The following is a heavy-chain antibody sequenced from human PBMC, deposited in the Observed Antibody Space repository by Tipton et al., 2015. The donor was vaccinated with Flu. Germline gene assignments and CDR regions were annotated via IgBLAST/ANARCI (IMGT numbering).Heavy chain of an antibody. CDR2: ISQSGNDK. J-gene: IGHJ4*02. CDR1: GFTFSNYW. V-gene: IGHV3-7*03. D-gene: IGHD2-21*01. CDR3: AAFCGGDCSIINY. Sequence: SLRLSCATSGFTFSNYWMSWIRQVPQKGLEWVAHISQSGNDKYYVDSVRGRFTISRDNAKKSLSLQMNSLRAEDTAVYYCAAFCGGDCSIINYWGQGTLVTVSS.